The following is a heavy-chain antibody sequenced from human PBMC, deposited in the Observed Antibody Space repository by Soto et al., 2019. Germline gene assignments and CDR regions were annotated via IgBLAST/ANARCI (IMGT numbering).Heavy chain of an antibody. CDR2: FDPEDGET. CDR3: ATASSGWSRDYAFDI. Sequence: ASVKVSCKVSGYTLTELSMHWVRQAPGKGLEWMGGFDPEDGETIYAQKFQGRVTMTEDTSTETAYMELSSLRSEDTAVYYCATASSGWSRDYAFDIWGQGTMVTVSS. J-gene: IGHJ3*02. D-gene: IGHD6-19*01. V-gene: IGHV1-24*01. CDR1: GYTLTELS.